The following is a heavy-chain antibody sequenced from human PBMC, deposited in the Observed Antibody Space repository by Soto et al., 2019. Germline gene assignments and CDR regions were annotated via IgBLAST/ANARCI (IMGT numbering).Heavy chain of an antibody. J-gene: IGHJ5*02. CDR2: VSYAGDDQ. Sequence: QVQLVESGGGVVQSGRSLRLSCAASGFTFRGSEMHWVRQAPGKGLEWVAFVSYAGDDQYSADSVKGRFTVSRDNSGNTLHLQMDSLRPEEKAFYYCARASYFSEKTAYYAKSFKCFDPWGQGALVTGSS. D-gene: IGHD3-9*01. V-gene: IGHV3-30-3*01. CDR1: GFTFRGSE. CDR3: ARASYFSEKTAYYAKSFKCFDP.